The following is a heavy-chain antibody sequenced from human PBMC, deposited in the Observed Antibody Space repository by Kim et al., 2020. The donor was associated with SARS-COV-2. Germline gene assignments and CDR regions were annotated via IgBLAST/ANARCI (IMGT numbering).Heavy chain of an antibody. D-gene: IGHD6-19*01. J-gene: IGHJ4*02. Sequence: VKSRITINPDTSKNQFSLQLNSVTPEDTAVYYCARAPPRYSSGWYGIFDYWGQGTLVTVSS. CDR3: ARAPPRYSSGWYGIFDY. V-gene: IGHV6-1*01.